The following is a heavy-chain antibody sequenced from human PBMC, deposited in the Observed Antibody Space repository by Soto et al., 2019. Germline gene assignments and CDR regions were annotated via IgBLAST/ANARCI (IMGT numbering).Heavy chain of an antibody. J-gene: IGHJ5*02. V-gene: IGHV4-59*12. CDR3: ARGVGGSGLNWFDP. D-gene: IGHD6-19*01. CDR2: IHYSGGA. CDR1: VSSIIGYY. Sequence: SETLSLTCTFSVSSIIGYYWTCIRDAPERGLEWIGYIHYSGGANYNPSLNSRLTMSVDRSKSQFSMKLASVTAADTAVYYCARGVGGSGLNWFDPWGQGTLVTVSS.